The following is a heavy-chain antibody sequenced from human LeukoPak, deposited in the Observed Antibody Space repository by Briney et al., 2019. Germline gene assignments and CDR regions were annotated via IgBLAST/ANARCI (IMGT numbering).Heavy chain of an antibody. CDR3: ARGDRSFDAFDI. Sequence: ASEKVSCKASGYTFTSYDINWVRQATGQGLEWMGWMNPNSGNTGYAQKFQGRVTMTRNTSISTAYMELSSLRSEDTAVYYCARGDRSFDAFDIWGQGTMVTVSS. J-gene: IGHJ3*02. CDR1: GYTFTSYD. CDR2: MNPNSGNT. V-gene: IGHV1-8*01. D-gene: IGHD3-22*01.